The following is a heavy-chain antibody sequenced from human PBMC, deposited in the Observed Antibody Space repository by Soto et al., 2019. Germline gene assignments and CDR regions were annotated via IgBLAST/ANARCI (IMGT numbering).Heavy chain of an antibody. CDR1: GFTFSSYA. Sequence: GGSLRLSCAASGFTFSSYAMSWVRQAPGKGLEWVSAISGSGGSTYYADSVKGRFTISRDNSKNTLYLQMNSLRAEDTAVYYCAKTVSGRGTTVVTYYYYGMDVWGQGTTVTVSS. D-gene: IGHD4-17*01. CDR2: ISGSGGST. J-gene: IGHJ6*02. CDR3: AKTVSGRGTTVVTYYYYGMDV. V-gene: IGHV3-23*01.